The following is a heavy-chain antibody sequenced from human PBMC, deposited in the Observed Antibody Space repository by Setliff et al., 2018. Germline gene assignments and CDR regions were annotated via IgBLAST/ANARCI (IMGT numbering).Heavy chain of an antibody. D-gene: IGHD3-10*01. J-gene: IGHJ3*01. CDR3: AKPYPGNYHPNAFDV. CDR1: GFTFSDYS. V-gene: IGHV3-NL1*01. Sequence: LSLSCAASGFTFSDYSMSWVRQVPGKGLEWVAGVIQVGSGVYAGSVKGRLTISRDNSENTLYLQMSSLRVDDTAVYYCAKPYPGNYHPNAFDVWGQGTMVTVSS. CDR2: VIQVGSG.